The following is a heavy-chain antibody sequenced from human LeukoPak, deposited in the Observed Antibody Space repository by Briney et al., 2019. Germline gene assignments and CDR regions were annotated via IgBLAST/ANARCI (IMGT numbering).Heavy chain of an antibody. D-gene: IGHD5-24*01. Sequence: SETLSLTCAVYGGSFSGYYWSWIRQPPGKGLEWIGEINHSGSTNYNPSLKSRVTISVDTSKNQFSLKLSSVTAADTAAYYCAIDGYDAFDIWGQGTMVTVSS. J-gene: IGHJ3*02. V-gene: IGHV4-34*01. CDR1: GGSFSGYY. CDR2: INHSGST. CDR3: AIDGYDAFDI.